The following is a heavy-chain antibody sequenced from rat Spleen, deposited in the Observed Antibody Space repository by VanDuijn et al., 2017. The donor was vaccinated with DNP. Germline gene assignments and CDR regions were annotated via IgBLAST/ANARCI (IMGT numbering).Heavy chain of an antibody. CDR1: GFIFSNYW. J-gene: IGHJ2*01. Sequence: EVQLVESGGGLVQPGRSLKLSCVASGFIFSNYWMTWIRQAPGKGLEWVAYINYDGSSTYYRDSVKGRFTISRDNAKSTLYLQMDSLRSEDTATYYCTTGQLLDYWGQGVTVTVSS. V-gene: IGHV5-31*01. CDR2: INYDGSST. D-gene: IGHD1-10*01. CDR3: TTGQLLDY.